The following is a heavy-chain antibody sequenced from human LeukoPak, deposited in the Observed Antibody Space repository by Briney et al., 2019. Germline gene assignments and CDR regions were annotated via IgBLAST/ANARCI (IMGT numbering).Heavy chain of an antibody. CDR2: IYHSGST. CDR3: ARDHPLYDINPTAWEYYFDY. Sequence: SGTLSLPCAVSGGSISSSNWWSWVRPPPGKGLEWIGEIYHSGSTNYNPSLKSRVTISVDKSKNQFSLKLSSVTAADTAVYYCARDHPLYDINPTAWEYYFDYWGQGTLVTVSS. D-gene: IGHD3-9*01. CDR1: GGSISSSNW. J-gene: IGHJ4*02. V-gene: IGHV4-4*02.